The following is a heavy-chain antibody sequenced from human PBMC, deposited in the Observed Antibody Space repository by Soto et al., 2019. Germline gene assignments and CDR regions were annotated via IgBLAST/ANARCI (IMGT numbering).Heavy chain of an antibody. CDR2: INPLGFST. J-gene: IGHJ5*02. Sequence: QVQLVQSGAEVKKPGASVKVSCKASGYTFTSYNMHWVRQAPGQGLEWVGVINPLGFSTTYAQKFRGRATMTRDTSTSAFYMELTTLRSDDTAVYYCARAAGRFGELYWFDPWVQGTLVTVAP. CDR3: ARAAGRFGELYWFDP. D-gene: IGHD3-10*01. V-gene: IGHV1-46*01. CDR1: GYTFTSYN.